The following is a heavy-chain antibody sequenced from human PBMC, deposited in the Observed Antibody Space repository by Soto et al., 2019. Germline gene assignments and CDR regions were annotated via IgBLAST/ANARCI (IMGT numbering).Heavy chain of an antibody. CDR1: GFTFSTYD. D-gene: IGHD3-10*01. J-gene: IGHJ4*02. CDR2: VGHAFDA. Sequence: EGQLVESGGGLVQPGGSLRLSCATSGFTFSTYDMHWVRQTTGRGLEWVSAVGHAFDAYYADSVRGRFTISRENAKNSFYLQMNSLTAGDTAVYYCATRGARIYWGQGILVTVSS. V-gene: IGHV3-13*04. CDR3: ATRGARIY.